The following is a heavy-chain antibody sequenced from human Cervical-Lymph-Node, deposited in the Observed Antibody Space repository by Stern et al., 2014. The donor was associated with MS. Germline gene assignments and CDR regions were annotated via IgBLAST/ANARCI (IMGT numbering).Heavy chain of an antibody. CDR2: ISWNSGSI. CDR1: GVTFGDYA. D-gene: IGHD2-2*03. Sequence: EVQLVESGGGLVQPCGSLRLSCAASGVTFGDYALHWVRQAPGKGLEWVSGISWNSGSIGYADPVKGRFTISRDNAKNSLYLQMNSLRAEDTALYYCAKETWMYYFDYWGQGTLVTVSS. CDR3: AKETWMYYFDY. J-gene: IGHJ4*02. V-gene: IGHV3-9*01.